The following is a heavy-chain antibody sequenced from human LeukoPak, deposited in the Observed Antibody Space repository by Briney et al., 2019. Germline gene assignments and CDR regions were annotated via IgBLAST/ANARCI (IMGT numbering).Heavy chain of an antibody. CDR1: GGSISSYY. CDR2: IYYSGST. D-gene: IGHD3-16*01. Sequence: PSETLSPTCTVSGGSISSYYWSWIRQPPGKGLEWIGYIYYSGSTNYNPSLKSRVTISVDTSKNQFSLKLSSVTAADTAVYYCARGRWGSSAGGLDYWGQGTLVTVSS. J-gene: IGHJ4*02. CDR3: ARGRWGSSAGGLDY. V-gene: IGHV4-59*01.